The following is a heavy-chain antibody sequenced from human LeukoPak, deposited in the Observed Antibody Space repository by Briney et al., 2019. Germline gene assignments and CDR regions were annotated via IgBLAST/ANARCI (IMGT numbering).Heavy chain of an antibody. V-gene: IGHV4-39*01. D-gene: IGHD5-24*01. Sequence: PSETLSLTCTVSGGSISTYSYYWGWIRQPPGKGLEWIGSMYYSGNTYYNPSLKGRVTMSADTSKKQFSLNLSSVTAADTAVYYCVRQIERDGYDYWGQGTLVTVSS. CDR3: VRQIERDGYDY. CDR1: GGSISTYSYY. CDR2: MYYSGNT. J-gene: IGHJ4*02.